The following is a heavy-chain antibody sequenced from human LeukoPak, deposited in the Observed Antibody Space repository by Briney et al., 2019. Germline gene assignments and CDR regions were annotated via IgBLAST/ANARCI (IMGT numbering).Heavy chain of an antibody. J-gene: IGHJ6*03. V-gene: IGHV1-46*01. CDR2: INPSAGST. D-gene: IGHD3-16*02. CDR3: ARLVIDYYYYYYMDV. Sequence: ASVKVSCKASGYTFTSYYIHWVRQAPGQGLEWMGVINPSAGSTRYAQKFQGRVTMTTDTSTSTAYMELRSLRSDDTAVYYCARLVIDYYYYYYMDVWGKGTTVTVSS. CDR1: GYTFTSYY.